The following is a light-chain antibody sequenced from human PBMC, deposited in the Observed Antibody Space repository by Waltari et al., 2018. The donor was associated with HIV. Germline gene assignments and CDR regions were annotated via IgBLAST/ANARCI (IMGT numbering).Light chain of an antibody. CDR3: QKYSTAPLT. Sequence: DIQMTQSPSSLSASVADRVTITCRASQDISNYVAWYQQKPGKVPKLLIYAASTLQSGVPSRFSGSGSGTDFTLTINSLQPEDVATYFCQKYSTAPLTFGGGTKVEIK. V-gene: IGKV1-27*01. CDR1: QDISNY. CDR2: AAS. J-gene: IGKJ4*01.